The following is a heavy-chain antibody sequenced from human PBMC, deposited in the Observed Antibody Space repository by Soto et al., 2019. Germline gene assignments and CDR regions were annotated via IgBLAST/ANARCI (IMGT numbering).Heavy chain of an antibody. CDR2: MNPNSGNT. CDR3: ASPRCSDNVDY. D-gene: IGHD6-25*01. Sequence: QVQLVQSGAEVKKPGASVKVSCKASGYTFTSYDINWVRQATGQGLEWMGWMNPNSGNTGNAQKFQGRGTMTRNTNTSTDYMELISRSARDTAVYYCASPRCSDNVDYWGQRTLVTLTS. V-gene: IGHV1-8*01. CDR1: GYTFTSYD. J-gene: IGHJ4*02.